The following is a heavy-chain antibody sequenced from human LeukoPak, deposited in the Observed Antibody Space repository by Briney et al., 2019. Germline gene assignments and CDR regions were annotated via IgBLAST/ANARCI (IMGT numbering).Heavy chain of an antibody. V-gene: IGHV3-11*04. CDR1: GFTFSVYH. D-gene: IGHD1-26*01. CDR3: ARDHVVGATFDY. Sequence: GGSLRLSCAASGFTFSVYHMSWIRQAPGKGLEWVSYISSTAGTKYYADSVKGRFTISRDNAKNSLYLQMNSLRAEDTAVYYCARDHVVGATFDYWGQGTLVTVSS. CDR2: ISSTAGTK. J-gene: IGHJ4*02.